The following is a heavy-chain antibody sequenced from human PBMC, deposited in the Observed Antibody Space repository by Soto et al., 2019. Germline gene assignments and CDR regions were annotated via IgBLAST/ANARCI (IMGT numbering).Heavy chain of an antibody. CDR3: ARATYSSSYYFDS. CDR1: GFTFSSFE. CDR2: IGSSGSTI. D-gene: IGHD6-6*01. Sequence: GGSLRLSCAASGFTFSSFEMNWVRQAPGKGLEWVSKIGSSGSTIWYADSVRGRFTISRDNAKNSLYLQMNSLRGEDTAVYYCARATYSSSYYFDSWGQGTLVTVSS. J-gene: IGHJ4*02. V-gene: IGHV3-48*03.